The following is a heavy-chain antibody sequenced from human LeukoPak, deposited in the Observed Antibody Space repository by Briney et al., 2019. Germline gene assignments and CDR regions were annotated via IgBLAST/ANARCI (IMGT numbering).Heavy chain of an antibody. Sequence: SETLSPTCTVSGGSISTYYWSWIRQPAGKGLEWIGRIYTGGSTDYNPSLKSRVTMSVDTSKNQFSLKVTSVTAADTAVYYCARDSSYYYDSSGLTLDVWGKGTTVTVSS. CDR1: GGSISTYY. V-gene: IGHV4-4*07. CDR3: ARDSSYYYDSSGLTLDV. CDR2: IYTGGST. D-gene: IGHD3-22*01. J-gene: IGHJ6*04.